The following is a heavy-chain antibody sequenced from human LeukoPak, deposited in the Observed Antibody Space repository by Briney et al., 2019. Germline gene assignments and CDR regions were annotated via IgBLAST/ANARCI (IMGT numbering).Heavy chain of an antibody. CDR1: GFTFNSYW. D-gene: IGHD3-10*01. CDR2: MSSDGTIT. Sequence: AGGSLRLSCVASGFTFNSYWMNWVRQAPGKGLVWVSHMSSDGTITSYADSVKGRFTISRDNAKNSLYLQMNSLRAEDTAVYYCARVIYSGSNSGSYPDLPDYWGQGTLVTVSS. J-gene: IGHJ4*02. CDR3: ARVIYSGSNSGSYPDLPDY. V-gene: IGHV3-74*01.